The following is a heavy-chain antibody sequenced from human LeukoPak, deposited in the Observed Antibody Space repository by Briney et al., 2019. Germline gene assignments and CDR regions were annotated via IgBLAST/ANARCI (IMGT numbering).Heavy chain of an antibody. Sequence: SETLSLTCAISGGSLSGNYWSWIRQPPGKGLEWIGEINHSGRTKYNPSLKSRVTISVDTSKNQFSLKLSSVTAADTAVYYCARVARLLLHWFDPWGQGTLVTVSS. D-gene: IGHD3-10*01. CDR2: INHSGRT. V-gene: IGHV4-34*01. CDR3: ARVARLLLHWFDP. J-gene: IGHJ5*02. CDR1: GGSLSGNY.